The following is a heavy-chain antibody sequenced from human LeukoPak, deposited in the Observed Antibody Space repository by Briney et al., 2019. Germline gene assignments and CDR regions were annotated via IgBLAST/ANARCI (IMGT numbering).Heavy chain of an antibody. CDR2: MNPNSGNT. V-gene: IGHV1-8*01. J-gene: IGHJ5*02. CDR3: AREAVAARGYWFDP. D-gene: IGHD6-6*01. CDR1: GYTFTSYD. Sequence: ASVKVSCKASGYTFTSYDINWVRQATGQGLEWMGWMNPNSGNTGYAQKFQGRVTITRNTSISTAYMELSSLRSEDTAVYYCAREAVAARGYWFDPRGQGTLVTVSS.